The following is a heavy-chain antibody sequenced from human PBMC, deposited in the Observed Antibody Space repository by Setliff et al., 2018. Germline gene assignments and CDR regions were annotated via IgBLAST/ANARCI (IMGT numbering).Heavy chain of an antibody. CDR1: GYTFTSYY. CDR3: ARPGGFCDSNDCWDGYFDN. V-gene: IGHV1-46*01. D-gene: IGHD4-4*01. CDR2: INPSGGST. Sequence: VASVKVSCKASGYTFTSYYMHWVRQAPGQGLEWMGIINPSGGSTSYAQKFQGRVTMTRDTSTSTVYMELSSLRSEDTAMYYCARPGGFCDSNDCWDGYFDNWGQGTPVTVSS. J-gene: IGHJ4*02.